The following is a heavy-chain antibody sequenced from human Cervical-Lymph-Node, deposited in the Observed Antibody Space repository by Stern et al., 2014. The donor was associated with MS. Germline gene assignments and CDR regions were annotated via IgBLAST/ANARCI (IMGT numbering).Heavy chain of an antibody. Sequence: VPLVASGAEVKKPGASVKVSCKASADTFTGYGISWVRQAPGQGLEWMGWISSYNGNTNYAQSLQGRVTMTTDTSTRTLYMELRSLRSDDTAVYYCARDRAPYLHDAFDIWGQGTMVTVSS. CDR2: ISSYNGNT. CDR1: ADTFTGYG. J-gene: IGHJ3*02. CDR3: ARDRAPYLHDAFDI. D-gene: IGHD4-11*01. V-gene: IGHV1-18*01.